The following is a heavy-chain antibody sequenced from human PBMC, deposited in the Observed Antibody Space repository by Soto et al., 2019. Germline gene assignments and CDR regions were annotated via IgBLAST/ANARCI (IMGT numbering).Heavy chain of an antibody. V-gene: IGHV3-48*01. CDR2: ISSSSSTI. Sequence: EVQLVESGGGLVQPGGSLRLSCAASGFTFSSYSMNWVRQAPGKGLEWVSYISSSSSTIYYADSVKGRFTISRDNAKNSLYLQMNSLRAEDTAVYYCARDFVNSTSSDFTLPFDYWGQGTLVTVSS. CDR1: GFTFSSYS. D-gene: IGHD2-2*01. CDR3: ARDFVNSTSSDFTLPFDY. J-gene: IGHJ4*02.